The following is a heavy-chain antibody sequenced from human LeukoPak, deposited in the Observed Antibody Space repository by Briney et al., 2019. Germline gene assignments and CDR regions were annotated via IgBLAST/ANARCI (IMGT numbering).Heavy chain of an antibody. CDR1: GFTFSNAW. CDR2: IKSKTDGGTT. J-gene: IGHJ4*02. V-gene: IGHV3-15*01. D-gene: IGHD3-9*01. CDR3: ARDFHGWAPGSAALLRYFDWSQKDGFDY. Sequence: PGGSLRLSCAASGFTFSNAWMSWVRQAPGKGLEWVGRIKSKTDGGTTDYAAPVKGRFTISRDDSKNTLYLQMNSLRAEDTAVYYCARDFHGWAPGSAALLRYFDWSQKDGFDYWGQGTLVTVSS.